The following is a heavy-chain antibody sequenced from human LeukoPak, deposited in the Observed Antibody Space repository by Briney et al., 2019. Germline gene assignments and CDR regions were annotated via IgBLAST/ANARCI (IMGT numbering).Heavy chain of an antibody. V-gene: IGHV3-74*01. CDR1: GFTFSRYW. CDR3: ATAGGDGSRMGFDP. Sequence: GGSLRLSCADSGFTFSRYWMHWVRQTPGKGLVWVSCISADGSVTRYADSVKGRFTISRDNTKSTLYPQMHSLRAEDTAVYYCATAGGDGSRMGFDPWGQGTLVTVSS. CDR2: ISADGSVT. D-gene: IGHD2-15*01. J-gene: IGHJ5*02.